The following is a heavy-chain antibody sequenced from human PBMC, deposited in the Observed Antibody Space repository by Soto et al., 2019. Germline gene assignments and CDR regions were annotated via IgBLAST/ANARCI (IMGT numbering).Heavy chain of an antibody. CDR2: IWYDGSNK. J-gene: IGHJ4*02. CDR1: GFTFSSYG. CDR3: ARDRENYGYFDY. D-gene: IGHD1-7*01. Sequence: QVQLVESGGGVVQPGRSLRLSCAASGFTFSSYGMHWVRQAPGKGLEWVAVIWYDGSNKYYADSVKGRLTISRDNSKNTLYLQMNSLRAEDTSVYYCARDRENYGYFDYWGQGTLVTVSS. V-gene: IGHV3-33*01.